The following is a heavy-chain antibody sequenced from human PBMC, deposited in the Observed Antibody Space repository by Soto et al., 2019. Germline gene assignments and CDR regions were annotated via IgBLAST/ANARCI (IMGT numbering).Heavy chain of an antibody. Sequence: QVQLQESGPGLVKPSQTLSLTCTVSGGSISSDFYYWTWIRQHPGKGLEWIGYIYYSGSTYYNPSLKRRITRSLDTSKNQFSLKLSSVTAADTAVYYCARQYHSSGYWFDYWGQGTLVTVSS. V-gene: IGHV4-31*03. CDR3: ARQYHSSGYWFDY. D-gene: IGHD3-22*01. CDR2: IYYSGST. J-gene: IGHJ4*02. CDR1: GGSISSDFYY.